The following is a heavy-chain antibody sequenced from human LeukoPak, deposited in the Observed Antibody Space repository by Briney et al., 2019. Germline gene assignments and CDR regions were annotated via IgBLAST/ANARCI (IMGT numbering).Heavy chain of an antibody. CDR1: GGSISSGGYY. Sequence: SETLSLTCTVSGGSISSGGYYWSWIRQHPGKGLEWIGYIYYSGSTYYNPSLKSRVTISVDTSKNQFSLKLSSVTAADTAVYYCSGGAKYGDEDYWGQGTLVTVSS. V-gene: IGHV4-31*03. D-gene: IGHD4-17*01. J-gene: IGHJ4*02. CDR3: SGGAKYGDEDY. CDR2: IYYSGST.